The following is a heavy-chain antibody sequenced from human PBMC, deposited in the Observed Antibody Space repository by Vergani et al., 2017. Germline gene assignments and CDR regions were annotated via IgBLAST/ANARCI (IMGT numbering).Heavy chain of an antibody. CDR2: IIPIFGTA. Sequence: QVQLVQSGAEVKKPGSSVKVSCKASGGTFSSYAISWVRQAPGQGLEWMGRIIPIFGTANYAQKFQGRVKITADESTSTAYMELSSLRSEDTAVYYCARGDSSGYYASSPNNWFDPWGQGTLVTVSS. D-gene: IGHD3-22*01. J-gene: IGHJ5*02. V-gene: IGHV1-69*18. CDR3: ARGDSSGYYASSPNNWFDP. CDR1: GGTFSSYA.